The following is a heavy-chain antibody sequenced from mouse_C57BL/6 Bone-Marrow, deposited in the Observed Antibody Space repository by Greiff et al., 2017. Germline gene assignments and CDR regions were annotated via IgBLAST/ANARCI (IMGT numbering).Heavy chain of an antibody. CDR3: ARGVRNYEREMDY. V-gene: IGHV1-55*01. Sequence: QVQLQQPGAELVKPGASVKMSCKASGYTFTSYWITWVKQRPGQGLEWIGDIYPGSGSTNYNEKFKSKATLNVDTSSSTAYMQLSSLTSEDSAVYYCARGVRNYEREMDYWGQGTSVTVSS. D-gene: IGHD2-1*01. J-gene: IGHJ4*01. CDR1: GYTFTSYW. CDR2: IYPGSGST.